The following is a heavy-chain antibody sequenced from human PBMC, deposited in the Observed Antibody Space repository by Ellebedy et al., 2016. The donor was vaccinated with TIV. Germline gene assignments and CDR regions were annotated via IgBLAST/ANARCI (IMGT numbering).Heavy chain of an antibody. CDR1: GYSFTSYW. J-gene: IGHJ4*02. CDR2: IYGGDSDT. D-gene: IGHD3-3*01. V-gene: IGHV5-51*01. CDR3: AIAFYYDFWSGYYTGRTVGITHFDS. Sequence: PGGSLRLSCKGFGYSFTSYWIGWVRQMPGKGLEWMGIIYGGDSDTRYSPSFHGQVSISADESISTAYLHWSSLKASDTAIYYCAIAFYYDFWSGYYTGRTVGITHFDSWGQGTLVTVSS.